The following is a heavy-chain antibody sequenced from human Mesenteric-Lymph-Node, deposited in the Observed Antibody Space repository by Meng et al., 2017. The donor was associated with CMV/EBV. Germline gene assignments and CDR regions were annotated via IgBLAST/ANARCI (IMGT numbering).Heavy chain of an antibody. V-gene: IGHV3-38-3*01. J-gene: IGHJ4*02. CDR3: ARDQRYNNYVFDY. Sequence: GESLKISCAACGFIVSSNEMTWVRQAPGKGLEWVSFISADNTYYTDSRKGKFTISRDNAKNSLYLQMNSLRAEDTAVYYCARDQRYNNYVFDYWGQGTLVTVSS. CDR2: ISADNT. CDR1: GFIVSSNE. D-gene: IGHD4-11*01.